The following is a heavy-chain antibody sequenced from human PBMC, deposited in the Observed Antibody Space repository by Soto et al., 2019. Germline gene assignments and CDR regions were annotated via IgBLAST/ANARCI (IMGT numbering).Heavy chain of an antibody. V-gene: IGHV1-2*04. D-gene: IGHD2-2*01. Sequence: GASVKVSCKASGYTFTGYYMHWVRQAPGQGLEWMGWINPNSGGTNYAQKFQGWVTMTRDTSISTAYMELSRLRSDDTAVNNCARGGDFSSTSCQAGKYYYYYGMDVWGQGTTVTVSS. J-gene: IGHJ6*02. CDR1: GYTFTGYY. CDR3: ARGGDFSSTSCQAGKYYYYYGMDV. CDR2: INPNSGGT.